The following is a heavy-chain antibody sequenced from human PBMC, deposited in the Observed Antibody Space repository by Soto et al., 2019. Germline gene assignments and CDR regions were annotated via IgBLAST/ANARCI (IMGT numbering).Heavy chain of an antibody. Sequence: ASVKVSCKASGYTFTSYGISWVRQAPGQGLEWMGWISAYNGNTNYAQKLQGRVTMTTDTSTSTAYMELRSLRSDDTAVYYCARGEGIAAAGLYYYYYYGMDVWGQGTTVTAP. V-gene: IGHV1-18*01. J-gene: IGHJ6*02. CDR2: ISAYNGNT. CDR3: ARGEGIAAAGLYYYYYYGMDV. CDR1: GYTFTSYG. D-gene: IGHD6-13*01.